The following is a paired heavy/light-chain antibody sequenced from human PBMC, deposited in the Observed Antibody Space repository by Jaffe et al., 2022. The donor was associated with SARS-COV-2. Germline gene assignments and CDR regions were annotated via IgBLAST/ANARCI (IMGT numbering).Heavy chain of an antibody. CDR3: VRPSRDDNYFD. D-gene: IGHD3-22*01. CDR1: GFTFSAYW. V-gene: IGHV3-7*03. J-gene: IGHJ4*02. Sequence: EVQLVESGGGLVQPGESLRLSCAGSGFTFSAYWMNWVRRAPGKGLEWVANIKPDGSETYYVDSVKGRFTISRDNAKNSLYLQMNSLRGQDTAVYFCVRPSRDDNYFDWGQGTLVTVSS. CDR2: IKPDGSET.
Light chain of an antibody. CDR3: LQISHWPFT. V-gene: IGKV2-30*01. Sequence: DVVMTQSPLSLPVTLGQPASISCRSSQNLVYSDGNTYLTWFQQRPGQSPRRLIYKVSNRDSGVPDRFSGSGSGTDFTLKISRVEAEDVGIYYCLQISHWPFTFGQGTKLEIK. CDR2: KVS. J-gene: IGKJ2*01. CDR1: QNLVYSDGNTY.